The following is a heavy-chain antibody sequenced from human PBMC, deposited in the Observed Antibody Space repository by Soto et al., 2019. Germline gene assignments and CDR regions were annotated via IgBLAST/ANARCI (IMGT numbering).Heavy chain of an antibody. CDR3: ARLNKAADTDY. CDR1: GSSISSYY. Sequence: QVHLQESGPGLVKPSETLSLTCTVSGSSISSYYCTCIRQPPVKGLEWVGYGYYSGSTSYNPSLKSRVTISVDTSKTHFSLNLSSVTAADTAVYYCARLNKAADTDYWGQGTLVTVSS. D-gene: IGHD6-13*01. V-gene: IGHV4-59*08. CDR2: GYYSGST. J-gene: IGHJ4*02.